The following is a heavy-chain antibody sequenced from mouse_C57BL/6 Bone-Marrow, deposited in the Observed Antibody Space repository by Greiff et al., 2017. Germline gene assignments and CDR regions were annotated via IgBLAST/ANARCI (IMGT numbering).Heavy chain of an antibody. J-gene: IGHJ4*01. CDR2: LWWDDAK. CDR3: SRLPFYYAMDY. Sequence: QVQLKQSGPGILQPSQTLSLTCSFSGFSLSTFGMGVGWIRQPSGKGLEWLAHLWWDDAKYYNPALKSRPSISKDTSKNQVFRKIANVDTADTATYYCSRLPFYYAMDYWGQGTSVTVSS. V-gene: IGHV8-8*01. CDR1: GFSLSTFGMG.